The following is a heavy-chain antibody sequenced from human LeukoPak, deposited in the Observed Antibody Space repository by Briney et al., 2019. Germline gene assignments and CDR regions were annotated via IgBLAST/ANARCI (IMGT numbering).Heavy chain of an antibody. Sequence: KSSETLSLTCAVYGGSFSGYYWSWIRQPPGKGLEWIGEINHSGSTNYNPSLKSRVTISVDTSKNQFSLKLSSVTAADTAVYYCARAKRITMVRGVYGNWFDLWGQGTLVTVSS. J-gene: IGHJ5*02. CDR1: GGSFSGYY. D-gene: IGHD3-10*01. CDR3: ARAKRITMVRGVYGNWFDL. CDR2: INHSGST. V-gene: IGHV4-34*01.